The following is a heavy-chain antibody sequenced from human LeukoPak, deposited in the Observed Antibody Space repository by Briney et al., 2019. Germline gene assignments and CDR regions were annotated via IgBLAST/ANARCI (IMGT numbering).Heavy chain of an antibody. J-gene: IGHJ4*02. CDR1: GGSISSYY. CDR2: IYYSGST. CDR3: AAVGTAAGTDIAFDY. V-gene: IGHV4-59*01. D-gene: IGHD6-13*01. Sequence: ASETLSLTCTVSGGSISSYYWSWIRQPPGKGLEWIGYIYYSGSTNYNPSLKSRVTISVDTSKNRFSLKLSSVTAADTAVYYCAAVGTAAGTDIAFDYWGQGTLVTVSS.